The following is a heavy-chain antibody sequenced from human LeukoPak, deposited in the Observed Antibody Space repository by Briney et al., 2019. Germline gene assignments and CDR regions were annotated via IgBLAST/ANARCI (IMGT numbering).Heavy chain of an antibody. Sequence: ASVKLSCKASGYTFTSYYMHWVRQAPGQGLEWMGIINPRGGSTCYAQKFQGRVTMTRDTSTSTVYMELSSLRSEDTAVYYCARTGAAVDAFDIWGQGTMVTVSS. CDR1: GYTFTSYY. D-gene: IGHD1-14*01. J-gene: IGHJ3*02. CDR2: INPRGGST. V-gene: IGHV1-46*03. CDR3: ARTGAAVDAFDI.